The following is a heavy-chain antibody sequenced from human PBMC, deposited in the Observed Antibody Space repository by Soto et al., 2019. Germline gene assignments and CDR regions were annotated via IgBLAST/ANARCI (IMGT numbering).Heavy chain of an antibody. D-gene: IGHD3-3*01. CDR3: ASLTELLGGFDP. CDR1: GGAISSNSYW. J-gene: IGHJ5*02. CDR2: MSHSGST. Sequence: QLQLQESGPGLVKPSETLSLTCTVSGGAISSNSYWWGWFRQPPGKGLEWIGSMSHSGSTYYSPSLKRRVTISGDTSKNQFSLKLSSVTAADTAVYYCASLTELLGGFDPWGQGTLVTASS. V-gene: IGHV4-39*01.